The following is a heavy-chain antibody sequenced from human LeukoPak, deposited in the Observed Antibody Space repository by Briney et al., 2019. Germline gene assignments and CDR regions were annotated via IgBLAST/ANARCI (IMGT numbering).Heavy chain of an antibody. V-gene: IGHV1-2*06. Sequence: ASVKVSCKASGYTFTDYNIHWVRQAPGQGLEWMGRIKPKSGDTKYTQRFQGRVTMTRDTSISTAYMELSGLRSDDTAVYYCARNAGNGDLAWGQGTLVTVS. CDR2: IKPKSGDT. CDR1: GYTFTDYN. D-gene: IGHD4-17*01. CDR3: ARNAGNGDLA. J-gene: IGHJ5*02.